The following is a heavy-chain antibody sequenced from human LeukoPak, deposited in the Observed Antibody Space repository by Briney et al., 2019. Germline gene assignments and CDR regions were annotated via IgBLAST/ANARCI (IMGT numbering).Heavy chain of an antibody. J-gene: IGHJ4*02. CDR3: ARGGSSGWAPFDY. V-gene: IGHV4-38-2*02. D-gene: IGHD6-19*01. Sequence: SETLSLTCTVSGYSISSGYYWGWIRQPPGKGLEWIGSIYHSGSTYYNPSLKSRVTISVDTSKNQFSLKLSSETATDTAVYYCARGGSSGWAPFDYWGQGTLVTVSS. CDR1: GYSISSGYY. CDR2: IYHSGST.